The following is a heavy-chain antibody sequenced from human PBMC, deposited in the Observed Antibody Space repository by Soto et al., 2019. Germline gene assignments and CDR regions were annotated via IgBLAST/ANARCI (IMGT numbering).Heavy chain of an antibody. J-gene: IGHJ3*02. CDR2: IWNDGSNE. Sequence: QLVESGGGVVQPGRSLRLSCAASGFTFSRDAMHWVRQAPGKGLEWVAFIWNDGSNEYYADSVKGRAIISRDNSENTVYLQMNSLRGEDTAVYFCERDAADSGYAFDIWGQGTMVTVSS. CDR1: GFTFSRDA. CDR3: ERDAADSGYAFDI. D-gene: IGHD3-10*01. V-gene: IGHV3-33*01.